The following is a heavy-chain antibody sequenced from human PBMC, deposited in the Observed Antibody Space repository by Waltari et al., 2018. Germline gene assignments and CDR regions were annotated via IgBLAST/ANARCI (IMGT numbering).Heavy chain of an antibody. Sequence: EVQLVESGGGLVNPGGSLRLSCAASGFTFSNTWMDWVRQAPGKVLEWIARIKTQSDGGGATYYAAPVTGRFTVSRDDSKNMLYLQMSSLKTEDTAMYYCTTDQGDSYTFYSFDYWGQGTLVTVSS. CDR2: IKTQSDGGGAT. V-gene: IGHV3-15*01. CDR3: TTDQGDSYTFYSFDY. D-gene: IGHD3-16*02. CDR1: GFTFSNTW. J-gene: IGHJ4*02.